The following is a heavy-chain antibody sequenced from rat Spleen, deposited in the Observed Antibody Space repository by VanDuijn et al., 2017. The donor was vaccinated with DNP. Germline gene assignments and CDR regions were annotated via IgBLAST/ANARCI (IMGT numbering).Heavy chain of an antibody. CDR1: GFNFRNYG. CDR3: ATYYYSVDY. D-gene: IGHD1-1*01. CDR2: ITPNGGST. J-gene: IGHJ2*01. Sequence: EVQLVESGGGLVQPGGSLKLSCAASGFNFRNYGMHWIRQAPTKGLEWVASITPNGGSTYYRDSVKGRFTISRDNAKSTLYLQMDSLRSEDTATYYCATYYYSVDYWGQGVMVTVSS. V-gene: IGHV5-19*01.